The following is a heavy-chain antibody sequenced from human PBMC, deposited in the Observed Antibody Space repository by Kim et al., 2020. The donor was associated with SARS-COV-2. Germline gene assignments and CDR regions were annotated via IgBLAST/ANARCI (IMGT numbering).Heavy chain of an antibody. CDR2: ISYHGSNK. Sequence: GGSLRLSCAASGFTFSSYGMHWVRQAPGKGLEWVAVISYHGSNKYYADSVKGRFTISRDNSKNTLYLQMNSLRAEDTAVYYCAKESGSGSYYGWTYYYYGMDVWGQGTAVTVSS. CDR1: GFTFSSYG. J-gene: IGHJ6*02. V-gene: IGHV3-30*18. CDR3: AKESGSGSYYGWTYYYYGMDV. D-gene: IGHD3-10*01.